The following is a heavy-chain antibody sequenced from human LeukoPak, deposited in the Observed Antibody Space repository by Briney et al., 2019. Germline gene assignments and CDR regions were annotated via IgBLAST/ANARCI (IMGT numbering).Heavy chain of an antibody. Sequence: SETLSLTCTVSGGSITSHSWSWIRQPPGKGLEWIGYIFYTGHTNYNPSLRSRVTISVDTSKTQFSLRLTSVTAADTAVYFCARDTDRISSPGSWFDPWSQGTLVTVSS. CDR1: GGSITSHS. V-gene: IGHV4-59*11. J-gene: IGHJ5*02. CDR3: ARDTDRISSPGSWFDP. CDR2: IFYTGHT. D-gene: IGHD2/OR15-2a*01.